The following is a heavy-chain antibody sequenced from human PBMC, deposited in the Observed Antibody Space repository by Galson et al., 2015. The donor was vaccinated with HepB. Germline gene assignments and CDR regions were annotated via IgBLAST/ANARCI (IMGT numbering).Heavy chain of an antibody. CDR1: GFTFSSYA. J-gene: IGHJ4*02. D-gene: IGHD3/OR15-3a*01. Sequence: SLRLSCAASGFTFSSYAMHWVRQAPGKGLEWVAVIWYDANNKYYADSVEGRFTISRDNSKNTLYLQMNSLRGEDTAVYYCARGLEDWEPTLDYWGQGTLVTVSS. V-gene: IGHV3-33*01. CDR3: ARGLEDWEPTLDY. CDR2: IWYDANNK.